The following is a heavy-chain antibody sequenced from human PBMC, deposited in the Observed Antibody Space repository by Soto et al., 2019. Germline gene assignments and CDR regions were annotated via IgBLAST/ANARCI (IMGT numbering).Heavy chain of an antibody. CDR3: ARDRSGRYLGFDY. Sequence: GGSLRLSCAASAFTFSSYEMNWVRQAPGKGLEWVSYISTSGSAIFYADSVRGRFTISRDNDKSSLYLQMNSLGAEETAVYYCARDRSGRYLGFDYWGQGNLVTVSS. CDR1: AFTFSSYE. D-gene: IGHD1-26*01. J-gene: IGHJ4*02. V-gene: IGHV3-48*03. CDR2: ISTSGSAI.